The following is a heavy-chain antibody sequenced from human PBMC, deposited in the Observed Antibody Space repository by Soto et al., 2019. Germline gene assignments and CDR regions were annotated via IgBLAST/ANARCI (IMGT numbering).Heavy chain of an antibody. CDR1: GYSFTSYW. CDR2: IYPGDSDT. J-gene: IGHJ6*02. CDR3: ATHPLQSLGSCSSTTCYHGYLDV. Sequence: GESLKISCKGSGYSFTSYWIGWVRQMPGKGLEWLGMIYPGDSDTRYSPSFQGQVTISADKSTSTAYLQWSTLKAWDTAMYYCATHPLQSLGSCSSTTCYHGYLDVCGQGTTVTASS. V-gene: IGHV5-51*01. D-gene: IGHD2-2*01.